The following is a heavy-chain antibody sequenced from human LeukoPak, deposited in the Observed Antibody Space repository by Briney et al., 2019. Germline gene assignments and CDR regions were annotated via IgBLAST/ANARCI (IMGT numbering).Heavy chain of an antibody. D-gene: IGHD5-12*01. CDR2: IYTSGST. Sequence: SETLSLTCTVSGGSISSANQYWSWIRQPAGKGLEYIGRIYTSGSTNYSPSLKSRATISLDTSQNQFYLKLSSVTAADTAVYYCARDGYSGSDALWGQGTLVTVSS. CDR3: ARDGYSGSDAL. V-gene: IGHV4-61*02. CDR1: GGSISSANQY. J-gene: IGHJ4*02.